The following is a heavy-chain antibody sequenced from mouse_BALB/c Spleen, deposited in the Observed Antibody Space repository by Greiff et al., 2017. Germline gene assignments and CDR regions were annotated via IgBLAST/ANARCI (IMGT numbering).Heavy chain of an antibody. CDR3: ARDWYWAMDY. D-gene: IGHD1-1*02. J-gene: IGHJ4*01. CDR2: INPSSGYT. CDR1: GYTFTSYT. Sequence: VKLMESGAELARPGASVKMSCKASGYTFTSYTMHWVKQRPGQGLEWIGYINPSSGYTNYNQKFKDKATLTADKSSSTAYMQLSSLTSEDSAVYYCARDWYWAMDYWGQGTSVTVSS. V-gene: IGHV1-4*01.